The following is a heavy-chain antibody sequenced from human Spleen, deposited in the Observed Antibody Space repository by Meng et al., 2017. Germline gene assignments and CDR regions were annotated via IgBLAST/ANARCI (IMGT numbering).Heavy chain of an antibody. CDR1: GYTFTSYA. J-gene: IGHJ4*02. Sequence: QVLLVQSGSELKKPGASVKVSCKASGYTFTSYAMNWVRQAPGQGLEWMGWINTNTGNPTYAQGFTGRFVFSLDTSVSTASLQISSLKAEDTAVYYCAREGPVVVTPIAPGGFDSWGQGTLVTVSS. D-gene: IGHD2-21*02. V-gene: IGHV7-4-1*02. CDR2: INTNTGNP. CDR3: AREGPVVVTPIAPGGFDS.